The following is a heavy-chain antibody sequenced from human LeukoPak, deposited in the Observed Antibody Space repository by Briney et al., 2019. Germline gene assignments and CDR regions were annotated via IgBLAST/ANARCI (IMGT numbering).Heavy chain of an antibody. CDR2: INHSGST. Sequence: SETLSLTCAVYGGSFSGYYWSWIRQPPGKGLEWIGEINHSGSTNYNPSLKSRVTISVDTSKNQFSLKLSSVTAADTAVYYCARDWGGAVPYYFDYWGQGTLVSVSS. D-gene: IGHD3-16*01. V-gene: IGHV4-34*01. J-gene: IGHJ4*02. CDR1: GGSFSGYY. CDR3: ARDWGGAVPYYFDY.